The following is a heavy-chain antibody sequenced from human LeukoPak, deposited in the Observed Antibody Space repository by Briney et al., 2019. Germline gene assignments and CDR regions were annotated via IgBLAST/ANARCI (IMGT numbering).Heavy chain of an antibody. CDR2: ISSSGSTI. CDR3: AKDYIAVAGSALYY. Sequence: GGSLRLSCAASGFTFSDYYMSWIRQAPGKGLEWVSYISSSGSTIYYADSVKGRFTISRDNAKNSLHLQMNSLRAEDTALYYCAKDYIAVAGSALYYWGQGTLVTVSS. V-gene: IGHV3-11*01. CDR1: GFTFSDYY. J-gene: IGHJ4*02. D-gene: IGHD6-19*01.